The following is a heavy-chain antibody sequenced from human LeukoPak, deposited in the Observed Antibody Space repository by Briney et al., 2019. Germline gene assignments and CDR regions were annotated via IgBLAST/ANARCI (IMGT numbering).Heavy chain of an antibody. CDR3: ARTEVTTPLYYFDY. J-gene: IGHJ4*02. Sequence: GGSLRLSCAASGFTFSSYGMNWVRQAPGKGLEWVSGITGSGGRTYYADSVKGRFTISRDNSKNTLYLQMNSLRAEDTAVYYCARTEVTTPLYYFDYWGQGTLVTVSS. CDR1: GFTFSSYG. V-gene: IGHV3-23*01. CDR2: ITGSGGRT. D-gene: IGHD4-23*01.